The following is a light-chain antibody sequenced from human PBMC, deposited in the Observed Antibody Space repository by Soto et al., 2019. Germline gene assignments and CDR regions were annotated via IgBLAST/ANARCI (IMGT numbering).Light chain of an antibody. J-gene: IGKJ1*01. Sequence: DIQMTQSPSSLSASVGDRVTITCRASQSISNSLNWYQQKPGKAPKLLIYAASRLQSGVPSRFSGSGSGTEFTLTISSLQSEDFAVYYCQQYNNWPWTFGQGTKVDIK. CDR2: AAS. V-gene: IGKV1-39*01. CDR1: QSISNS. CDR3: QQYNNWPWT.